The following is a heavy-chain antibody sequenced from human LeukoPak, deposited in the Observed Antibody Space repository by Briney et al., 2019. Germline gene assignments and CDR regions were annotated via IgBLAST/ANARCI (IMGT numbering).Heavy chain of an antibody. CDR3: ARVKRSYDILTGYPFNDAFDI. CDR2: IYYSGST. D-gene: IGHD3-9*01. CDR1: GGSISSYY. J-gene: IGHJ3*02. V-gene: IGHV4-59*01. Sequence: SETLSLTCTVSGGSISSYYWSWIRQPPGKGLEWIGYIYYSGSTNYNPSLKSRVTISVDTSKNQFSLKLSSVTAADTAVYYCARVKRSYDILTGYPFNDAFDIWGQGTMVTVSS.